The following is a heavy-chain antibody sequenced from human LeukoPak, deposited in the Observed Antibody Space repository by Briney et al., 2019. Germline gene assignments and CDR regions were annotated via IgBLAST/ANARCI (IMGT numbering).Heavy chain of an antibody. CDR2: IYYGGST. D-gene: IGHD6-13*01. CDR3: ARRYYNSWFFDY. J-gene: IGHJ4*02. Sequence: SETLSLTCTVSGGSISSYYWSWIRQPPGKGLEWIGYIYYGGSTTYNPSLESRVTMSVDTSKNQFSLKLSSVTAADTAVYYCARRYYNSWFFDYWGQGTLVTVSS. CDR1: GGSISSYY. V-gene: IGHV4-59*08.